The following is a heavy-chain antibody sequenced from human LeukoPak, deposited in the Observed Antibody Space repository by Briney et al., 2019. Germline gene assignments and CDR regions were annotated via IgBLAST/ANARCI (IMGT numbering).Heavy chain of an antibody. CDR2: IIPILGIA. Sequence: SVKVSCKAPGGTFSSYAISWVRQAPGQGLEWMGRIIPILGIANYAQKFQGRVTITADKSTSTAYMELSSLRSEDTAVYYCASAARRGTDHADYWGQGTLVTVSS. D-gene: IGHD1-1*01. CDR3: ASAARRGTDHADY. J-gene: IGHJ4*02. V-gene: IGHV1-69*04. CDR1: GGTFSSYA.